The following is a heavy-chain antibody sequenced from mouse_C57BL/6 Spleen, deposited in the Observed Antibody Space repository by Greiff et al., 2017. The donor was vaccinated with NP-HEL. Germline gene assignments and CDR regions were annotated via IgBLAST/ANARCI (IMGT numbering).Heavy chain of an antibody. Sequence: QVQLQQSGAELVKPGASVKISCKASGYAFSSYWMNWVKQRPGKGLEWIGQIYPGDGDTNYNGKFKGKATLTADKSSSTAYMQLSSLTSEDSAVDFCARSGGSSPAWFAYWGQGTLVTVSA. CDR2: IYPGDGDT. CDR3: ARSGGSSPAWFAY. CDR1: GYAFSSYW. J-gene: IGHJ3*01. D-gene: IGHD1-1*01. V-gene: IGHV1-80*01.